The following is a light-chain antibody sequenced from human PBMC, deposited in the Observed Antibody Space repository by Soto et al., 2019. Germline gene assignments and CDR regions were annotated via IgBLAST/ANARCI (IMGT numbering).Light chain of an antibody. V-gene: IGKV3-15*01. Sequence: EIVMTQSPATLSVSPGERATLSCRASQSVSSNLAWYQQKPGQAPRLLIYGASTRATGIPARFSGSGSGTVFPLTISSLQSEDFAVYYCQQYNNWPQTFGQGTKVEI. CDR2: GAS. CDR1: QSVSSN. CDR3: QQYNNWPQT. J-gene: IGKJ1*01.